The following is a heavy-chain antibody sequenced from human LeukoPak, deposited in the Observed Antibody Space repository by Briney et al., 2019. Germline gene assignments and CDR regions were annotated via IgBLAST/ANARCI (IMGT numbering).Heavy chain of an antibody. J-gene: IGHJ4*02. D-gene: IGHD3-22*01. Sequence: PGRSLRLSCAASGFTFGSYAMHWVRQASDKGLEWVAVMSYDGSNKYYADSVKGRFTISRDNSKNTLYLQMNSLRAADTAVYYCARDVGYDSSGCDYWGQGTLVTVSS. V-gene: IGHV3-30-3*01. CDR2: MSYDGSNK. CDR1: GFTFGSYA. CDR3: ARDVGYDSSGCDY.